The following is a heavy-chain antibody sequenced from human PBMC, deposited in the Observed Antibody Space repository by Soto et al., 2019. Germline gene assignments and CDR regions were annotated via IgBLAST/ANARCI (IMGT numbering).Heavy chain of an antibody. J-gene: IGHJ3*02. D-gene: IGHD3-9*01. V-gene: IGHV3-13*01. CDR2: IGTAGDT. CDR3: ARGNRRYFDYITDDAFDI. CDR1: GFTFSSYD. Sequence: GGSLRLSCAASGFTFSSYDMHWVRQATGNGLEWVSAIGTAGDTYYPGSVKGRFTISRENAKNSLYLQMNSLRAGDTAVYYCARGNRRYFDYITDDAFDIWGQGTMVTVSS.